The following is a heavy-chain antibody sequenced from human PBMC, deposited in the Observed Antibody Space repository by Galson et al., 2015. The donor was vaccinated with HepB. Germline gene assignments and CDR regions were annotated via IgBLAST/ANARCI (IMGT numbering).Heavy chain of an antibody. Sequence: SLRLSCAASGLPVSSNYMNWVRQAPGKGLEWVSSISRKSNYIYYADSVKGRFTISRDNAKKSLFLQMNTLRAEDTAVYFCARPPVGDPDSGTPLYYFDSWGQGTLVIVSS. J-gene: IGHJ4*02. D-gene: IGHD3-10*01. V-gene: IGHV3-21*01. CDR1: GLPVSSNY. CDR3: ARPPVGDPDSGTPLYYFDS. CDR2: ISRKSNYI.